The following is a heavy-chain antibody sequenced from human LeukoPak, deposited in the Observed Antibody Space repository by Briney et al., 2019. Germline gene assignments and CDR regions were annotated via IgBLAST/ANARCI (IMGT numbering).Heavy chain of an antibody. CDR3: AKDMGITMVRGVIGFDY. D-gene: IGHD3-10*01. J-gene: IGHJ4*02. Sequence: GGSLRLSCAASGFTFDDYAMHWVRQAPGKGLEWVSGISWNSGSIGYADSVKGRFTISRDNAMNSVYLKMNSLRAEDTALYYCAKDMGITMVRGVIGFDYWGQGTLVTVSS. V-gene: IGHV3-9*01. CDR1: GFTFDDYA. CDR2: ISWNSGSI.